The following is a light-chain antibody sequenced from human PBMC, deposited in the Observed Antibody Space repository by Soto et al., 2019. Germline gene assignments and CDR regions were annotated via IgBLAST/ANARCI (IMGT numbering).Light chain of an antibody. V-gene: IGKV3-15*01. CDR3: QQYNKWPPYT. CDR1: QSVSSN. CDR2: GAS. J-gene: IGKJ2*01. Sequence: EIVMTQSPATLSVSPGERATLSCRASQSVSSNLAWYQQKPGQAPRLLIYGASSRATGIPARFSGSGSGTEFTLTISSLQSEDFAVYYCQQYNKWPPYTFGQWNKLEIK.